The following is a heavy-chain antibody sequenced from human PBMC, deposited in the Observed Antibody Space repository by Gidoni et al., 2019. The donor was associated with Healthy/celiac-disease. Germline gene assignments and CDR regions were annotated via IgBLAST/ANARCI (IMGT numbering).Heavy chain of an antibody. CDR1: GGSFSGYY. CDR2: ISHRGNI. Sequence: QVQLQQWGAGLLKPSETLSLTCGVYGGSFSGYYWSWIRQPPGKGLEWIGEISHRGNINYNPSLKSRVTISLDTSKNQFSLKLSSVTAADTAVYYCARGLVANTFGEVIARALGYWGQGTLVTVSS. D-gene: IGHD3-16*02. V-gene: IGHV4-34*01. CDR3: ARGLVANTFGEVIARALGY. J-gene: IGHJ4*02.